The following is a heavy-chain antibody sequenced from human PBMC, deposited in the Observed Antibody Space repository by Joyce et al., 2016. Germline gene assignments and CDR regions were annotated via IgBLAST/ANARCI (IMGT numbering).Heavy chain of an antibody. V-gene: IGHV3-21*01. CDR3: ARDVLTTVTKAYGY. Sequence: EVQLVESGGGLVKPGESLRLPCTASGFIFSSYSMPWVRQAPGKGLEWVSSISRDNTYIFHADSVKGRFTISRDNARNSLYLQMNSLRAEDTAVYYCARDVLTTVTKAYGYWGQGTLVAVSS. CDR2: ISRDNTYI. D-gene: IGHD4-11*01. CDR1: GFIFSSYS. J-gene: IGHJ4*02.